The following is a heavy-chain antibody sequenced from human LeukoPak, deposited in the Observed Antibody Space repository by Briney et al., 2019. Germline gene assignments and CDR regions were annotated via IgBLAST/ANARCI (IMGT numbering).Heavy chain of an antibody. CDR1: GYIFTSYW. CDR3: ALHYPRGDYFIVH. V-gene: IGHV5-51*01. CDR2: IYPDDSDT. Sequence: GASLQISCQGSGYIFTSYWIGWVRQLPGKGLEWVGIIYPDDSDTRYSPSFQDQVTISADKSISPAYLHWSALKAADTGMYYCALHYPRGDYFIVHWGQGTLVTVSS. J-gene: IGHJ4*02. D-gene: IGHD4-17*01.